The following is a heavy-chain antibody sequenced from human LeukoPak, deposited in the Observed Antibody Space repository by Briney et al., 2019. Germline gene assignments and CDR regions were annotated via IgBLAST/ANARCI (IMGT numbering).Heavy chain of an antibody. D-gene: IGHD6-13*01. V-gene: IGHV3-23*01. CDR3: AKDAVAAAGYFFDY. J-gene: IGHJ4*02. CDR2: ISGAGGIT. CDR1: GFTFSNYA. Sequence: GGSLRLSCAASGFTFSNYAMSWVRQAPGKGLEWVSTISGAGGITDYADSVKGRFTISRDNSKSTLYLQMNSLRAEDTAVYYCAKDAVAAAGYFFDYWGQGALVTVSS.